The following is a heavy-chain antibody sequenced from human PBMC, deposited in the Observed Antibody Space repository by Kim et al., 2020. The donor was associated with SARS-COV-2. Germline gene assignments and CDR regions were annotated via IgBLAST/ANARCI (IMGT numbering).Heavy chain of an antibody. J-gene: IGHJ4*02. CDR3: ARDRVYTSRLDY. CDR2: INAGNGNT. Sequence: ASVKVSCKASGYTFTSYAMHWVRQAPGQRLEWMGWINAGNGNTKYSQKFQGRVTITRDTSASTAYMELSSLRSEDTAVYYCARDRVYTSRLDYWGQGTLVTVSS. V-gene: IGHV1-3*01. CDR1: GYTFTSYA.